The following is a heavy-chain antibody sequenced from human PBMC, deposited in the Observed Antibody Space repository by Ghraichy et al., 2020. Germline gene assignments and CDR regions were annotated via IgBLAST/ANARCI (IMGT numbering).Heavy chain of an antibody. CDR1: GGSISSYY. J-gene: IGHJ4*02. V-gene: IGHV4-59*01. CDR3: ARVNSSSWYWFDY. Sequence: SETLSLTCTVSGGSISSYYWSWIRQPPGKGLEWIGYIYYSGSTNYNPSLKSRVTISVDTSKNQFSLKLSSVTAADTAVYYCARVNSSSWYWFDYWGQGTLVTVSS. D-gene: IGHD6-13*01. CDR2: IYYSGST.